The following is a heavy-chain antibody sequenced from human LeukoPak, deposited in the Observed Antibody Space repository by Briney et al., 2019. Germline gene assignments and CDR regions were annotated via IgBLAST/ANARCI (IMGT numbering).Heavy chain of an antibody. J-gene: IGHJ4*02. CDR1: GFTFSSYA. D-gene: IGHD2-2*01. Sequence: GGSLRLSSAASGFTFSSYAMSWVRQAPGTGLEWVSAISGSGGSTYYADSVKGRFTISRDNSKNTLYLQMNSLRAEDTAVYYCAKEGGGYQLLPFDYWGQGTLVTVSS. CDR3: AKEGGGYQLLPFDY. CDR2: ISGSGGST. V-gene: IGHV3-23*01.